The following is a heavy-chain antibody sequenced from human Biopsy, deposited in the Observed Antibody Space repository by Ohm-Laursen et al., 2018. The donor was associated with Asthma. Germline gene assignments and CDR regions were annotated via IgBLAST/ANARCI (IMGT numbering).Heavy chain of an antibody. J-gene: IGHJ3*02. D-gene: IGHD3-3*01. V-gene: IGHV3-30*18. CDR1: GFSFNSYG. CDR2: MSFDGRQT. CDR3: AKERYYDFWSGYPI. Sequence: SLRLSCSAPGFSFNSYGMHWVRQAPGKGLEWVAVMSFDGRQTYYADSVKGRFTTSRDNSKNTLYLQMNSLRAEDTAVYYCAKERYYDFWSGYPIWGQGTMVTVSS.